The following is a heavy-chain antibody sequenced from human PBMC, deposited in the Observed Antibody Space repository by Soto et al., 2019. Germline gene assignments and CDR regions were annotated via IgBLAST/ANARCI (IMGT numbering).Heavy chain of an antibody. CDR2: IYYSGST. CDR1: GGSISSGDYY. D-gene: IGHD3-10*01. V-gene: IGHV4-30-4*01. CDR3: ARMLLLGEANYYYYYGMEV. J-gene: IGHJ6*04. Sequence: LSLTCTVSGGSISSGDYYWSWIRQPPGKGLEWIGYIYYSGSTYYNPSLKSRVTISVDTSKNQFSLKLSSVTAADTAVYYCARMLLLGEANYYYYYGMEVWGKGTRATVPS.